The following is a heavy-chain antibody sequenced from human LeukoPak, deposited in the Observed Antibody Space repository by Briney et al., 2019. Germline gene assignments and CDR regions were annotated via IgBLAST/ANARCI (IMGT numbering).Heavy chain of an antibody. CDR2: IWYDGSNK. CDR3: AREVDGYSSFDY. CDR1: GFTFSSYG. Sequence: GGSLRLSCAASGFTFSSYGMHWVRQAPGKGLEWVAVIWYDGSNKYYADSVKGRFTISRDNSKNTLYLQMNSLRAEDTAVYYCAREVDGYSSFDYWGQGTLVTLSS. V-gene: IGHV3-33*01. D-gene: IGHD5-24*01. J-gene: IGHJ4*02.